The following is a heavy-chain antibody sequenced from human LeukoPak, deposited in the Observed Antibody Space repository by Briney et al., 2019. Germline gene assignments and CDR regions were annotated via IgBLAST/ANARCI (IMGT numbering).Heavy chain of an antibody. D-gene: IGHD5-12*01. CDR2: IYWNGGST. CDR1: GFTFDDYG. CDR3: ARGSGGYYQDSAY. Sequence: PGGSLRLSCAASGFTFDDYGVSWVRQAPGKGLEWVSGIYWNGGSTAYADSVKGRFTISRDNATNSLYLQMNSLRAEDTALYYCARGSGGYYQDSAYWGQGTLVTVSS. J-gene: IGHJ4*02. V-gene: IGHV3-20*04.